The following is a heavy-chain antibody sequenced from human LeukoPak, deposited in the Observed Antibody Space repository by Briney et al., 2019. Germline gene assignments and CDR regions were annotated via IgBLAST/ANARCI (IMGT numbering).Heavy chain of an antibody. Sequence: SVKVSCKASGFTFTSSAMQWVRQARGQRLEWIGWIVVGSGNTNYAQKFQERVTITRDMSTSTAYMELSSLRSEDTAVYYCAALGSTDYYDSSGYQPLDYWGQGTLVTVSS. CDR1: GFTFTSSA. CDR3: AALGSTDYYDSSGYQPLDY. CDR2: IVVGSGNT. D-gene: IGHD3-22*01. V-gene: IGHV1-58*02. J-gene: IGHJ4*02.